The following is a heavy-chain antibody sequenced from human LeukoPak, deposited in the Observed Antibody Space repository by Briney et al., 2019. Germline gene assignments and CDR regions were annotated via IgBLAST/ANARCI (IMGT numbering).Heavy chain of an antibody. CDR1: GFTFSSYS. V-gene: IGHV3-48*04. D-gene: IGHD4-17*01. CDR3: ARDTVTGAFDI. CDR2: ISSSSSTI. J-gene: IGHJ3*02. Sequence: GGSLRLSCAASGFTFSSYSMNWVRQAPGKGLEWVSYISSSSSTIYYADSVKGRFTISRDNAKNLLYLQMNSLRAEDTAVYYCARDTVTGAFDIWGQGTMVTVSS.